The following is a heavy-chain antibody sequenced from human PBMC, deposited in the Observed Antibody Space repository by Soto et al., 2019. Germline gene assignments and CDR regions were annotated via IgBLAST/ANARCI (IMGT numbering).Heavy chain of an antibody. Sequence: QVQLVESGGGVVQPGRYLRLSCAASGFTFSSYGMHWVRQAPGKGLEWVSVIWYDGSDKYYADSVKGRFTISRDNSKNTLYLQMNGLRAEDTAVYYCATDQGNYWGQGTLVTVSS. CDR1: GFTFSSYG. V-gene: IGHV3-33*01. D-gene: IGHD6-13*01. CDR2: IWYDGSDK. J-gene: IGHJ4*02. CDR3: ATDQGNY.